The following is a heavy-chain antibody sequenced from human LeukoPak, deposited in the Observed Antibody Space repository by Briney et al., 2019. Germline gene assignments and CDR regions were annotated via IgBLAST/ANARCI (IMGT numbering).Heavy chain of an antibody. J-gene: IGHJ4*02. V-gene: IGHV3-30*04. CDR3: PRSGPYGNYFDY. CDR2: ISYDGSNK. Sequence: GGSLRLSCAASGFTFSSYAMHWVRQAPGKGLEWVAVISYDGSNKYYADSVKGRFTISRDNSKNTLYLQMNSQRAEDTAVYYCPRSGPYGNYFDYWGQGTLVTVSS. CDR1: GFTFSSYA. D-gene: IGHD1-14*01.